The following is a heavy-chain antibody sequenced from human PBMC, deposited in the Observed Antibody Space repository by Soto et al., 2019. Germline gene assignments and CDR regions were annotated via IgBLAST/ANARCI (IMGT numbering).Heavy chain of an antibody. D-gene: IGHD6-13*01. Sequence: HPGGSLRLSCAASGFTFSIYAMSWFRQAPGKGLEWVSAISGSGGSTYYADSVKGRFTISRDNSKNTLYLQMNSLRAEDTAVYYCAKYSSSWYGPDGFYYYYYMDVWGKGTTVTVSS. CDR2: ISGSGGST. V-gene: IGHV3-23*01. CDR3: AKYSSSWYGPDGFYYYYYMDV. J-gene: IGHJ6*03. CDR1: GFTFSIYA.